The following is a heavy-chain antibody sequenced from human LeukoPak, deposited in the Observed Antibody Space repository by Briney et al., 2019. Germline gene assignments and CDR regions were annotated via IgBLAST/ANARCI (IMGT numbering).Heavy chain of an antibody. CDR2: IYYSGST. CDR1: GGSISSSSYY. D-gene: IGHD3-10*01. Sequence: SETLSLTCTVSGGSISSSSYYWGWIRQPPGKGLEWIGSIYYSGSTCYNPSLKSRVTISVDTSKNQFSLKLSSVTAADTAVYYCARLGITMVRGVIITWGDSLTYGMDVWGQGTTVTVSS. CDR3: ARLGITMVRGVIITWGDSLTYGMDV. V-gene: IGHV4-39*01. J-gene: IGHJ6*02.